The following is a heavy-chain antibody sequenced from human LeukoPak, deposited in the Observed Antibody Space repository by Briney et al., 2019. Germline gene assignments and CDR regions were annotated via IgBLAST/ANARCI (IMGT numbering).Heavy chain of an antibody. V-gene: IGHV3-48*03. Sequence: GGSLRLSCEASGFTFSRYEINWVRQAPGKGLEWISYISSSATAIYYADSVKGRFTISRDNAKNSVSLQMNRLRAEDSALYYCVRDEEGYSYGYGYWGQGTLVTVSS. CDR2: ISSSATAI. CDR3: VRDEEGYSYGYGY. CDR1: GFTFSRYE. D-gene: IGHD5-18*01. J-gene: IGHJ4*02.